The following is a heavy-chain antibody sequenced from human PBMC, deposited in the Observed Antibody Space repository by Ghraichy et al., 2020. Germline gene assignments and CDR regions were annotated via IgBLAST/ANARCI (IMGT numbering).Heavy chain of an antibody. V-gene: IGHV4-39*07. CDR3: TRRSRKCSGGSCFKYYYYGLDV. Sequence: SQTLSLTCGVSDDSIRNSSYYWGWVRQPPGKGLEWIGNIDFSGSASNDPSLQSRVIISLDTSKKQFSLKLRSVTAADTAVYYCTRRSRKCSGGSCFKYYYYGLDVWGQGTTVTVSS. J-gene: IGHJ6*02. CDR2: IDFSGSA. D-gene: IGHD2-15*01. CDR1: DDSIRNSSYY.